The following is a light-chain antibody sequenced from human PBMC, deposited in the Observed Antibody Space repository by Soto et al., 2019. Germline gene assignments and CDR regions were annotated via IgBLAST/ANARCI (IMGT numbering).Light chain of an antibody. J-gene: IGKJ4*01. CDR3: QQYGSSPLT. Sequence: EIVLTQSPGTLSLSPGERATLSCRASQSVSSSNLAWYQQKPGQPPRLLIYGASSRATGIPDRFSGSGSGTDFTLTISRLESEDFAVYFCQQYGSSPLTFGGGTKVEIK. CDR2: GAS. V-gene: IGKV3-20*01. CDR1: QSVSSSN.